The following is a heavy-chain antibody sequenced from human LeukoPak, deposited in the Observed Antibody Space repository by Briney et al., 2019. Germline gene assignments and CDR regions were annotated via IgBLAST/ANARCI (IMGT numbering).Heavy chain of an antibody. CDR2: INHSGST. CDR3: ARGRLLWFGPLGGNYFDY. CDR1: GGSFSGYY. V-gene: IGHV4-34*01. Sequence: SETLSLTCAVYGGSFSGYYWSWIRQPPGKGLEWIGEINHSGSTNYNPSLKSRVTISVDTSKNQFSLKLSSVTAADTAVYYCARGRLLWFGPLGGNYFDYWGRGTLVTVSS. J-gene: IGHJ4*02. D-gene: IGHD3-10*01.